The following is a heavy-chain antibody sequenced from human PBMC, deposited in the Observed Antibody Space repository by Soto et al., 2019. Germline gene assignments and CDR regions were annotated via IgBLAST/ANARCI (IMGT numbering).Heavy chain of an antibody. CDR2: IYHSGST. V-gene: IGHV4-31*03. D-gene: IGHD2-2*01. CDR1: GGSISSGGYY. CDR3: ATASRSTNCSMHV. J-gene: IGHJ6*02. Sequence: SETLSLTCTVSGGSISSGGYYWAWIRQHPGKGLEWIGYIYHSGSTYYNPSLRSRVTIAVDKSKNHFSLKLSSVTAADTAVYYCATASRSTNCSMHVGGQGPT.